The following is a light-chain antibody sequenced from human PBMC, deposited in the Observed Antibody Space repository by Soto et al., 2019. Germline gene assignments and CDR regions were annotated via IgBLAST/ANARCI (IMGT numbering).Light chain of an antibody. CDR2: EVS. Sequence: QSVLTQPASVSGSPGQSITISCTGTSSDIGAYNYVSWYQQYPGKAPKLMIYEVSNRPSGVSNRFSGSKSGNTASLTISGLQAEDEADSYCSSYTTTSTAVFGGGTQLTVL. CDR3: SSYTTTSTAV. J-gene: IGLJ7*01. V-gene: IGLV2-14*01. CDR1: SSDIGAYNY.